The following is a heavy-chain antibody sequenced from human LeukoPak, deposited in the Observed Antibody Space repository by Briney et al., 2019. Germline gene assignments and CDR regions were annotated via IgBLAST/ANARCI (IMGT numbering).Heavy chain of an antibody. Sequence: GGSLRLSCAASGFKFSSYSMKWVRQAPGKGLEWVSFISSSSTYIYYADSVKGRFTISRDNAKNSLYLQMNSLRAEDTAVYYCARAPEYYYMDVWGKGTTVTVSS. CDR3: ARAPEYYYMDV. CDR2: ISSSSTYI. V-gene: IGHV3-21*01. CDR1: GFKFSSYS. J-gene: IGHJ6*03.